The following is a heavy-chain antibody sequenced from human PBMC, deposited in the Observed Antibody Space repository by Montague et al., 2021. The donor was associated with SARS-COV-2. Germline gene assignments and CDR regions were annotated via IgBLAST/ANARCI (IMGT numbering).Heavy chain of an antibody. CDR3: ARARITLIVVVNAFDI. Sequence: TLSLTCTVSGGSISSGGYYWSWIRQHPGKGLEWIGYIYYSGSTYYNPSLKSRVTISVDTSKNQFSLKLSSVTAADTAVYYCARARITLIVVVNAFDIWGQGTMVTVSS. V-gene: IGHV4-31*03. CDR2: IYYSGST. J-gene: IGHJ3*02. CDR1: GGSISSGGYY. D-gene: IGHD3-22*01.